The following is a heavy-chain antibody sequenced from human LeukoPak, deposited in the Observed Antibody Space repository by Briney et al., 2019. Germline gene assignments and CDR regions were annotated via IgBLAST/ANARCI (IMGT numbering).Heavy chain of an antibody. D-gene: IGHD1-26*01. J-gene: IGHJ3*02. Sequence: SETLSLTCTVSGGSIRSGGYHWSWIRQHPGKGLEWIGYIYYSGSTYYNPSLKSRVTISVDTSKNQFSLRLSSVTAADTAVYYCARGRIVETIRDAFDIWGQGTMVTVSS. CDR3: ARGRIVETIRDAFDI. V-gene: IGHV4-31*03. CDR1: GGSIRSGGYH. CDR2: IYYSGST.